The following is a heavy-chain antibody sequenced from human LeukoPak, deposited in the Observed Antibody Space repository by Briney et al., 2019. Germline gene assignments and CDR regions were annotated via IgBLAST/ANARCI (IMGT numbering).Heavy chain of an antibody. CDR1: GYSFTSYW. CDR2: IYPGDSDT. D-gene: IGHD5-24*01. CDR3: ARQEMATISPYY. V-gene: IGHV5-51*01. J-gene: IGHJ4*02. Sequence: HGESLKISCKGSGYSFTSYWIGWVRQMPGNGLEWMGIIYPGDSDTRYSPSFQGQVTISADKSISTAYLQWSSLKASDTATYYCARQEMATISPYYWGQGTLVTVSS.